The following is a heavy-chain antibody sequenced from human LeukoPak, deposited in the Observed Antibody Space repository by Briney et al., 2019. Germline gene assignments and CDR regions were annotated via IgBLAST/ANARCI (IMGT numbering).Heavy chain of an antibody. Sequence: SQTLSLTCAVSGGSISSGGYSWSWTRQPPGKGLEWIGYIYHSGSTYYNPSLKSRVTIPVDRSKNQFSLKLSSVTAADTAVYYCARFNMPYYFDYWGQGTLVTVSS. J-gene: IGHJ4*02. CDR1: GGSISSGGYS. CDR2: IYHSGST. D-gene: IGHD2-2*01. CDR3: ARFNMPYYFDY. V-gene: IGHV4-30-2*01.